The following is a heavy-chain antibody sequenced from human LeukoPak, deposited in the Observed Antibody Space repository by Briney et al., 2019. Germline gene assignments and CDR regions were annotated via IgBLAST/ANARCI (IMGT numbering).Heavy chain of an antibody. J-gene: IGHJ4*02. CDR1: GFTFSSYG. V-gene: IGHV3-30*18. D-gene: IGHD3-22*01. CDR3: AKDRSIYYDSSGYYYSSPLDY. CDR2: ISYDGSNK. Sequence: PGGSLRLSCAASGFTFSSYGMHWVRQAPGKGLEWVAVISYDGSNKYYADSVKGRFTISRDNSKNTLYLQINSLRAEDTAVYYCAKDRSIYYDSSGYYYSSPLDYWGQGTLVTVSS.